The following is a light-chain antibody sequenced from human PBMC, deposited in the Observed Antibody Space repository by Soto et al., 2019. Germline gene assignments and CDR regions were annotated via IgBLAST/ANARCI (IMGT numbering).Light chain of an antibody. J-gene: IGKJ5*01. CDR1: QDISSA. CDR3: QHFNNYPT. Sequence: ALQWTQSPSSLSASVGDRVTITCRASQDISSALAWYQQKPGKAPKLLMNDASSLESGVPSRFSGSGSGADFTLTIRSLQPEDFATDYCQHFNNYPTFGQGTRLEIK. V-gene: IGKV1D-13*01. CDR2: DAS.